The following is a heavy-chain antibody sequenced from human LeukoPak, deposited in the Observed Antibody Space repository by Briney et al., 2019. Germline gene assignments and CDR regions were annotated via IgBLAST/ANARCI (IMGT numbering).Heavy chain of an antibody. J-gene: IGHJ4*02. Sequence: PSETLSLTCTVSGGSISSYCWSWIRQPPGKGLGWIGYIYYSGSTNYNPSLKSRVTISVDTSKNQFSLKLSSVTAADTAVYYCARNQRTGGNLDYWGQGTLVTVSS. D-gene: IGHD4-23*01. CDR2: IYYSGST. V-gene: IGHV4-59*01. CDR3: ARNQRTGGNLDY. CDR1: GGSISSYC.